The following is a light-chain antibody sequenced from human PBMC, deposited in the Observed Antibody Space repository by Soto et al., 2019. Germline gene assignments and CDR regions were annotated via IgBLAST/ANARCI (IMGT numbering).Light chain of an antibody. J-gene: IGLJ1*01. CDR2: DVS. CDR3: SSFITSTSYV. Sequence: QSVLTQPASVSGSPGQSITISCTGTSSDVGNYNYVSWYQQYPGKAPKLLISDVSYRPSGVSNRFSGSKSGNTASLTISVLQAEDEADYYCSSFITSTSYVFGTGTKVTVL. CDR1: SSDVGNYNY. V-gene: IGLV2-14*03.